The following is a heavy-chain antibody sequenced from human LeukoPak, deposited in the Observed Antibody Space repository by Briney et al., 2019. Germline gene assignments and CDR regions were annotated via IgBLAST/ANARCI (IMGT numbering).Heavy chain of an antibody. CDR3: AKDIAVGSWYAYDY. V-gene: IGHV3-23*01. Sequence: GGSLRLSCEASGFTFSGYGMSWVRQAPGKGLEWVSAISGSGDSTYYADSVKGRFTISRDNSKNTVYLQMNSLRADDTAVYYCAKDIAVGSWYAYDYWGQGTLVTVSS. J-gene: IGHJ4*02. CDR2: ISGSGDST. D-gene: IGHD2-2*01. CDR1: GFTFSGYG.